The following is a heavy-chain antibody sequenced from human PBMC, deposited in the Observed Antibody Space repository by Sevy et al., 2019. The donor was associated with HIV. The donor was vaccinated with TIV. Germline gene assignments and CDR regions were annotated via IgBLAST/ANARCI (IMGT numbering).Heavy chain of an antibody. CDR1: GGSISSSNW. Sequence: SETLSLTCAVSGGSISSSNWWSWVRQPPGKGLEWIGEIYRSGSTNYNPSLKSRVTISVDKSKNQFSLKLSAVTAADTAVYYGASRDYGDYYFDYWGQGTLVTVSS. CDR3: ASRDYGDYYFDY. CDR2: IYRSGST. V-gene: IGHV4-4*02. D-gene: IGHD4-17*01. J-gene: IGHJ4*02.